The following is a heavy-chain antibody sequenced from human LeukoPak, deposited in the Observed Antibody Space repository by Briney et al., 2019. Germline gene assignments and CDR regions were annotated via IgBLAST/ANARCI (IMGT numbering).Heavy chain of an antibody. CDR1: GYSISSGYY. D-gene: IGHD3-10*01. V-gene: IGHV4-38-2*02. Sequence: PSETLSLTCTVSGYSISSGYYWGWIRQPPGKGLEWIGSMYHSRTTSYNPSLKSRVTMSVDTSKNQFSLELSSVTAADTAVYYCARVLDYYGSGTRDFDYWGQGTLVTVSS. CDR2: MYHSRTT. CDR3: ARVLDYYGSGTRDFDY. J-gene: IGHJ4*02.